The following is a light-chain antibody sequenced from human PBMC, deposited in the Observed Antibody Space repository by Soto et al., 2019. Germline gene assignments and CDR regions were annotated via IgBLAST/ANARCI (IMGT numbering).Light chain of an antibody. V-gene: IGLV2-14*01. CDR3: TSYTLTSTLHV. CDR1: SSDIGYYNY. Sequence: QSVLPQPASVSGSPGQSITISCTGTSSDIGYYNYVSWYQHHPGKAPKLIIYEVSNRPSGVSNRFSGSKSGNTASLIISGLQAEDEADYYCTSYTLTSTLHVFGTGTKLTVL. J-gene: IGLJ1*01. CDR2: EVS.